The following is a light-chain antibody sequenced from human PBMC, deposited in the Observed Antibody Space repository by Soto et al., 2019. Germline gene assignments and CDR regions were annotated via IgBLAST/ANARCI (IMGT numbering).Light chain of an antibody. V-gene: IGKV1-9*01. Sequence: DIQLTQSPSFLSASVGDRVTITCRASQGISSYLAWYQQKPGKAPKLLIYAASTLRSGVPSRFSGSGSGTEFTLTISSLQPEDFATYYCQQLNSYPRLTFGGGTKVDMK. CDR2: AAS. CDR3: QQLNSYPRLT. J-gene: IGKJ4*01. CDR1: QGISSY.